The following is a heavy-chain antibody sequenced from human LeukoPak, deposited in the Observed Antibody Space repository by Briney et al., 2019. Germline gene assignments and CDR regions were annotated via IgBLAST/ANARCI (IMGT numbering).Heavy chain of an antibody. D-gene: IGHD3-10*01. J-gene: IGHJ4*02. CDR3: ARVMGYYGSGSLTLDY. CDR2: IYHSGST. CDR1: GGSISSGGYS. Sequence: SQTLSLTCAVSGGSISSGGYSWSWIRQPPGKGLEWIGYIYHSGSTYYNPSLKSRVTISVDRSKNQFSLKLSSVTAADTAVYYCARVMGYYGSGSLTLDYWGQGTLVTVSS. V-gene: IGHV4-30-2*01.